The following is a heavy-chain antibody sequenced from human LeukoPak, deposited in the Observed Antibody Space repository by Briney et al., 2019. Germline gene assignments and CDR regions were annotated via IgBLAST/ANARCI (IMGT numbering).Heavy chain of an antibody. CDR3: AKKSITYDVSVYYHDS. Sequence: SETLSLTCTVSGGSISSYYWSWIRQPAGTGLEWMGRIYTSGSTDYNPSLRSRVTMSLDMSKNQFSLKLWSVTAADTAVYYCAKKSITYDVSVYYHDSGGQGTLVTVSS. J-gene: IGHJ4*02. CDR2: IYTSGST. V-gene: IGHV4-4*07. CDR1: GGSISSYY. D-gene: IGHD3-22*01.